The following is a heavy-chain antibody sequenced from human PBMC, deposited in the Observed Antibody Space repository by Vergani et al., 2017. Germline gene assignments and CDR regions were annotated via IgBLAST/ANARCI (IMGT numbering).Heavy chain of an antibody. CDR1: GFTFSSHG. CDR3: ARWGNEKRLDS. Sequence: QVPLVESGGGVVQPGGSLRLSCAASGFTFSSHGMHWVRQAPGKGLEWVAVIWYDGSNKYYGDSVKGRFTISRDNSKNTLYLQMNSLRVEDTAVYYCARWGNEKRLDSWGQGTLVTVSS. CDR2: IWYDGSNK. J-gene: IGHJ5*01. D-gene: IGHD1-1*01. V-gene: IGHV3-33*01.